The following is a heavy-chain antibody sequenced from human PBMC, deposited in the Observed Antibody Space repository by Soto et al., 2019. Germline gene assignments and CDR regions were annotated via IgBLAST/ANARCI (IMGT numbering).Heavy chain of an antibody. CDR2: IYYSGST. D-gene: IGHD3-16*01. CDR3: ARTHSLRRYFDS. CDR1: GGSVSSGSYY. Sequence: SETLSLTCTVSGGSVSSGSYYWSWIRQPPGKGLEWIGYIYYSGSTNYNPSLKSRVTISVDTSKNQFSLKLSSVTAADTAVYYCARTHSLRRYFDSWGQGTLVTVSS. V-gene: IGHV4-61*01. J-gene: IGHJ4*02.